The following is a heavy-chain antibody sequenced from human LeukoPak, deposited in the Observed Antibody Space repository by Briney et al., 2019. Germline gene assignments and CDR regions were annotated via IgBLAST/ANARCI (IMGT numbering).Heavy chain of an antibody. J-gene: IGHJ4*02. CDR1: GASISSGRYS. CDR3: ARGAIQLLAGFDY. D-gene: IGHD5-18*01. CDR2: IYHSGST. V-gene: IGHV4-30-2*01. Sequence: SQTLSLTCAVSGASISSGRYSWSWIRQPPGKGLEWIGYIYHSGSTYYNPSLKSRVTISVDRSKNQFSLKLSSVTAADTAVYYCARGAIQLLAGFDYWGQGTLVTVSS.